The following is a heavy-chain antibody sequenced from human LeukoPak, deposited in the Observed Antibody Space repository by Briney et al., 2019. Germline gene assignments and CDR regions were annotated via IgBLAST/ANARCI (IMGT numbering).Heavy chain of an antibody. D-gene: IGHD3-22*01. CDR1: GFTFSSYA. CDR3: ARDNWGDGGYYRTLDY. V-gene: IGHV3-30-3*01. Sequence: PGGSLRLSCAASGFTFSSYAMHWVRQAPGKGLEWVAVISYDGSNKYYADSVKGRFTISRDNSKNTLYLQMNSLRAEDTAVYYCARDNWGDGGYYRTLDYWGQGTLVTVSS. J-gene: IGHJ4*02. CDR2: ISYDGSNK.